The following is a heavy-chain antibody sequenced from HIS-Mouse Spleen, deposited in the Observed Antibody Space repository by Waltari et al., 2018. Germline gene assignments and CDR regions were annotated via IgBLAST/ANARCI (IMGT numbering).Heavy chain of an antibody. V-gene: IGHV4-39*07. J-gene: IGHJ2*01. Sequence: QLQLQESGPGLVKPSETLSLTCTVSGGSISSSSYYWGWIRQPPGKGLEWIGSIYYSAITYYNPSLKSRVTISVDTSKNQFSLKLSSVTAADTAVYYCAREIPYSSSWYDWYFDLWGRGTLVTVSS. CDR1: GGSISSSSYY. CDR2: IYYSAIT. CDR3: AREIPYSSSWYDWYFDL. D-gene: IGHD6-13*01.